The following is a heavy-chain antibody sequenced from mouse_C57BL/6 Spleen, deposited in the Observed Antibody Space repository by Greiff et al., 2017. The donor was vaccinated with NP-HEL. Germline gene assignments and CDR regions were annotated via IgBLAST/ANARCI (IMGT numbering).Heavy chain of an antibody. CDR2: INPSTGGT. D-gene: IGHD3-1*01. J-gene: IGHJ2*01. V-gene: IGHV1-42*01. CDR3: ARGLRYYFDY. Sequence: EVQVVESGPELVKPGASVKISCKASGYSFTGYYMNWVKQSPEKSLEWIGEINPSTGGTTYNQKFKAKATLTVDKSSSTAYMQLKSLTSEDSAVYYCARGLRYYFDYWGQGTTLTVSS. CDR1: GYSFTGYY.